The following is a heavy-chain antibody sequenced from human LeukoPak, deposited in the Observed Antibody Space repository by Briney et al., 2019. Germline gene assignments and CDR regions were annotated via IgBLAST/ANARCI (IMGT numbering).Heavy chain of an antibody. Sequence: PSETLSLTCTVSGGSISSYYWSWIRQPAGKGLEWIGRIYTSGSTNYNPSLKSRVTMSVDTSKNQFSLKLSSVTAADTAMYYCARVGFLECRDAFDIWGQGTMVTVSS. V-gene: IGHV4-4*07. CDR1: GGSISSYY. D-gene: IGHD3-3*02. CDR3: ARVGFLECRDAFDI. CDR2: IYTSGST. J-gene: IGHJ3*02.